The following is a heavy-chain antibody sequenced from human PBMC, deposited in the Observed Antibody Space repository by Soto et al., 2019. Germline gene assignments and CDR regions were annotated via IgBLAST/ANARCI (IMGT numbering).Heavy chain of an antibody. CDR1: GFTFSSYG. J-gene: IGHJ6*02. D-gene: IGHD3-3*01. CDR3: AKDRGYDFWSGYHYGMDV. V-gene: IGHV3-30*18. Sequence: GGSLRLSCAASGFTFSSYGMHWVRQAPGKGLEWVAVISYDGSNKYYADSVKGRFTISRDNSKNTLYLQMNSLRAEDTAVYYCAKDRGYDFWSGYHYGMDVWGQGTTVTVSS. CDR2: ISYDGSNK.